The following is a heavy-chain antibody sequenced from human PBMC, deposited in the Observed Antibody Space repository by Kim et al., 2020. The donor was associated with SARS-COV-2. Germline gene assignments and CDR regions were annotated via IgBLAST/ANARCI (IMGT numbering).Heavy chain of an antibody. CDR1: GGSITSSSYY. D-gene: IGHD3-10*01. V-gene: IGHV4-39*01. J-gene: IGHJ5*02. CDR3: ASLWFGESLYNWFDP. Sequence: SETLSLTCTVSGGSITSSSYYWGWIRQPPGKGLEWIGSIYYSGSTYYNPSLKSRVTISLDTSKNQFSLRLTSVTAADTAVYYCASLWFGESLYNWFDPWG. CDR2: IYYSGST.